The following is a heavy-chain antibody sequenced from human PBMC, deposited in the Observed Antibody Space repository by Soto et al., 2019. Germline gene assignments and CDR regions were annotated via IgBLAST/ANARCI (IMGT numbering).Heavy chain of an antibody. CDR3: ARGHSRIVLVPAATPFDY. CDR2: INAGNGNT. D-gene: IGHD2-2*01. Sequence: ASVKVSCKASGYTFTTYTIHWVRQAPGQRLECMGWINAGNGNTKYSQKFQGRVTITTDTSASTAYMELSSLRSEDTAVYYCARGHSRIVLVPAATPFDYWGQGTLVTVSS. J-gene: IGHJ4*02. V-gene: IGHV1-3*01. CDR1: GYTFTTYT.